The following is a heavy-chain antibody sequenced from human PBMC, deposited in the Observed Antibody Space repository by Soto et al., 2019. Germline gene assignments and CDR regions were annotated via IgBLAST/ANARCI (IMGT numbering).Heavy chain of an antibody. CDR1: GFTFSSYA. CDR2: ISGSGGST. D-gene: IGHD6-19*01. Sequence: GGSLRLSCAASGFTFSSYAMSWVRQAPGKGLEWVSAISGSGGSTYYADSVKGRFTISRDNSKNTLYLQMNSLRAEDTAVYYSAKVFYYSSGWYGGDAFDIWGQGTMVTVSS. J-gene: IGHJ3*02. CDR3: AKVFYYSSGWYGGDAFDI. V-gene: IGHV3-23*01.